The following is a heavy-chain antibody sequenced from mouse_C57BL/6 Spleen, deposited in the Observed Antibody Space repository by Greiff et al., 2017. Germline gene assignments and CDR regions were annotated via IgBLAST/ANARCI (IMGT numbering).Heavy chain of an antibody. V-gene: IGHV1-55*01. D-gene: IGHD2-2*01. CDR3: ARTLYYGYDVNYLDY. CDR1: GYTFTSYW. CDR2: IYPGSGST. J-gene: IGHJ2*01. Sequence: VQLQQPGAELVKPGASVKMSCKASGYTFTSYWITWVKQRPGQGLEWIGDIYPGSGSTNYNEQFKSKATLTVDTSSSTAYMQLSSLTSEDSAVYDCARTLYYGYDVNYLDYWGQGTTLTVSS.